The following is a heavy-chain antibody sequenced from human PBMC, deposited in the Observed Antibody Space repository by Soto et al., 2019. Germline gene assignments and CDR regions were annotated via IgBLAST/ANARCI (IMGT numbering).Heavy chain of an antibody. V-gene: IGHV1-8*01. D-gene: IGHD4-17*01. CDR3: ARTLYGDNVDY. CDR1: GYTFTSYD. J-gene: IGHJ4*02. Sequence: QVQLVQSGAEVKKPGGSGKFSGKASGYTFTSYDINWVGQATGQGLEWMGWMNPNSGNTGYAQKCQGRVTMTRNTSISTAYMELSSLRSEHTAVYYCARTLYGDNVDYWGQGTLVTVSS. CDR2: MNPNSGNT.